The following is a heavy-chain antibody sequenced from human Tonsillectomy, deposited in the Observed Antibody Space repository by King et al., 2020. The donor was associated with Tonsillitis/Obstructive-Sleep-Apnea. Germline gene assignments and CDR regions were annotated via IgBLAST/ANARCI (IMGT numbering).Heavy chain of an antibody. CDR1: GGPISSSRYY. CDR2: IYYNGDT. J-gene: IGHJ6*03. D-gene: IGHD5-24*01. V-gene: IGHV4-39*01. Sequence: QLQESGPGLVKPSETLSLSCFVSGGPISSSRYYWGWIRQPPGKGLEWIGTIYYNGDTYYNPSLKSRVTVFIDTSESQFSLKLTSVTAADTAVYYCVRHAPEMDNYYYYMDVGGKGTTVTVSS. CDR3: VRHAPEMDNYYYYMDV.